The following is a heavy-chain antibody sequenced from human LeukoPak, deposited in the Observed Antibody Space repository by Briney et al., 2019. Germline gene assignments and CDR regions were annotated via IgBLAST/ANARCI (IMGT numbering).Heavy chain of an antibody. D-gene: IGHD2-15*01. CDR3: ATALPQNYPYCSGGSCYTIWFDP. V-gene: IGHV1-24*01. J-gene: IGHJ5*02. CDR2: FDPEDGET. CDR1: GYTLTELS. Sequence: ASVKVSCKVSGYTLTELSMHWVRQAPGKGLEWMGGFDPEDGETIYAQKFQGRVTMTEDTSTDTAYMELSSLRSEDTAVYYCATALPQNYPYCSGGSCYTIWFDPWGQGTLVTVSS.